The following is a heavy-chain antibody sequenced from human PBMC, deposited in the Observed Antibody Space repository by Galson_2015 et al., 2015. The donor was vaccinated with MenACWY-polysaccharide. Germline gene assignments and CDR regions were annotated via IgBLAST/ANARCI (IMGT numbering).Heavy chain of an antibody. Sequence: SVKVSCKGSGYTFTDNGISWVRQAPGQGLEWVGWISSKSGKTKYGWKFQGRVAMTRDTSTTTAYMELRRLKSDDTAFYSCARDRDWALDHWGQGTLVTVSS. V-gene: IGHV1-18*01. CDR2: ISSKSGKT. D-gene: IGHD2-21*02. J-gene: IGHJ4*02. CDR3: ARDRDWALDH. CDR1: GYTFTDNG.